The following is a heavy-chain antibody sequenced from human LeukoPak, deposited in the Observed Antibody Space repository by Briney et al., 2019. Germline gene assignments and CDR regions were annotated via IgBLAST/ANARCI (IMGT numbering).Heavy chain of an antibody. V-gene: IGHV3-11*03. CDR3: ARKSLYMVRGVISDY. J-gene: IGHJ4*02. Sequence: AGRSLRLSCAASGFTFSDYYMSWIRQAPGKGLEWVSYISSSSSYTNYADSVKGRFTISRDNAKNSLYLQMNSLRAEDTAVYYCARKSLYMVRGVISDYWGQGTLVTVSS. D-gene: IGHD3-10*01. CDR2: ISSSSSYT. CDR1: GFTFSDYY.